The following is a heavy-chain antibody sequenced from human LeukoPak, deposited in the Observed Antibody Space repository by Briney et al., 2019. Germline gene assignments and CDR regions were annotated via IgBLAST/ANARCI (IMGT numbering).Heavy chain of an antibody. D-gene: IGHD5-24*01. J-gene: IGHJ6*02. CDR1: GFTFSSYA. CDR3: ARDYRITYYYYYGMDV. Sequence: GGSLRLSCAASGFTFSSYAMHWVRQAPGKGLEWVAVISYDGSNKYYADSVKGRFTISGDNSKNTLYLQMNSLRAEDTAVYYCARDYRITYYYYYGMDVWGQGTTVTVSS. V-gene: IGHV3-30-3*01. CDR2: ISYDGSNK.